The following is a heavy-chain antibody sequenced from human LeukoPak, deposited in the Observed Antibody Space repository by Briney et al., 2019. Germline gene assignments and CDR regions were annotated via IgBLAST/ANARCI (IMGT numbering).Heavy chain of an antibody. J-gene: IGHJ4*02. CDR1: GFTFNNAY. CDR3: TTGDGVRRYRYFDY. V-gene: IGHV3-15*01. Sequence: ESGGSLRLSCAASGFTFNNAYMSWVRQAPGKGLEWIGRIKSETDGGTADYAAPVKGRFTISRDNSKNTLYLQVNSLRTEDTAVYFCTTGDGVRRYRYFDYWGRGTLVTVSS. CDR2: IKSETDGGTA. D-gene: IGHD2-21*02.